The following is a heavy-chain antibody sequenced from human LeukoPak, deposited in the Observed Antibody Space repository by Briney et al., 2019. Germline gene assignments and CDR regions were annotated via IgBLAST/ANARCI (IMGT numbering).Heavy chain of an antibody. CDR2: INPNSGGT. CDR1: GYTFTGYY. J-gene: IGHJ5*02. Sequence: ASVKVSCKASGYTFTGYYMHWVRQAPGQGLEWMGWINPNSGGTNYAQKFQGRVTMTRDTSISTAYMELSRLRSDDTAVYYCARESARGIVVVVAATSTPGPWFDPWGQGTLVTVSS. V-gene: IGHV1-2*02. D-gene: IGHD2-15*01. CDR3: ARESARGIVVVVAATSTPGPWFDP.